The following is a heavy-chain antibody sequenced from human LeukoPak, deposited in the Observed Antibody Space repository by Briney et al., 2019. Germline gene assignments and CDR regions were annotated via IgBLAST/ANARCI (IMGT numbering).Heavy chain of an antibody. V-gene: IGHV4-61*08. CDR3: ARERLAGYSYGYESYWFDP. D-gene: IGHD5-18*01. J-gene: IGHJ5*02. CDR1: GGSISSGGYY. Sequence: SETLSLTCTVSGGSISSGGYYWSWIRQPPGKGLEWIGYIYYSGSTNYNPSLKSRVTISVDTSKNQFSLKLSSVTAADTAVYYCARERLAGYSYGYESYWFDPWGQGTLVTVSS. CDR2: IYYSGST.